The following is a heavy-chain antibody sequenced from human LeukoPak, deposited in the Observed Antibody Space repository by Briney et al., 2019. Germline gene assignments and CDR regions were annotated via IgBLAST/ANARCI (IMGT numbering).Heavy chain of an antibody. V-gene: IGHV4-4*09. CDR3: ARLSCSTTSCFSPRPQGVFDY. J-gene: IGHJ4*02. D-gene: IGHD2-2*01. CDR1: GGSVSTYY. CDR2: IYTSGST. Sequence: SETLSLTCTVSGGSVSTYYWSWIRQPPGKGLEWIGFIYTSGSTNYNSSFKSQVTISVDTSKNRFSLKLTSVTAADTAVYYCARLSCSTTSCFSPRPQGVFDYWGQGTLLTVSS.